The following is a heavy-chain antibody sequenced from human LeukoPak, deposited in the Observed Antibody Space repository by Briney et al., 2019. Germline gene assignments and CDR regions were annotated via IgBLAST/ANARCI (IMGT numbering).Heavy chain of an antibody. D-gene: IGHD6-19*01. Sequence: PGGSLRLSCAASGFTFSSYWMHWVRQAPGKGLVWVSRINSDGSSTSYADSVKGRFTISRDNAKNTLYLQMNSLKAEDTAVYYCARGGVAVAFDIWGQGTMVTVSS. CDR3: ARGGVAVAFDI. J-gene: IGHJ3*02. CDR1: GFTFSSYW. V-gene: IGHV3-74*01. CDR2: INSDGSST.